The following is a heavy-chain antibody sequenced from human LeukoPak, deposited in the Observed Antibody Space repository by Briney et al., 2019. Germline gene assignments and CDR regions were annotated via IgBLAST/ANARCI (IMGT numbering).Heavy chain of an antibody. V-gene: IGHV1-2*02. CDR1: GYTFTGYY. CDR2: INPNSGGT. D-gene: IGHD3-10*01. Sequence: WASVKVSCKASGYTFTGYYIHWVRQAPGQGLEWMGWINPNSGGTNYAQKFQGRVTMTRDTSISTAYMELSRLRSDDMAVYYCARVTESYGSGRRHNYYYYYMDVWGKGTTVTISS. J-gene: IGHJ6*03. CDR3: ARVTESYGSGRRHNYYYYYMDV.